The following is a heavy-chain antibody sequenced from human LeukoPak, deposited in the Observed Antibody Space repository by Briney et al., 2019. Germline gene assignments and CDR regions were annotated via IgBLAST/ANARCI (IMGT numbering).Heavy chain of an antibody. J-gene: IGHJ4*02. Sequence: SETLSLTCAVYGDSFSSYYWSWIRQPPGKGLEWIGEINHSGNTNYNPSLKSRVTISVDTSKNQFSLKLSSVTAADTAVYYCARGGVTTVVTRPFDYWGQGTLVTVSS. D-gene: IGHD4-23*01. CDR3: ARGGVTTVVTRPFDY. CDR2: INHSGNT. CDR1: GDSFSSYY. V-gene: IGHV4-34*01.